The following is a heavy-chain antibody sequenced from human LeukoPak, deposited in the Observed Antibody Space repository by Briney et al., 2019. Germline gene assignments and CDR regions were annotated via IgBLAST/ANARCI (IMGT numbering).Heavy chain of an antibody. CDR1: GFTFSSYA. V-gene: IGHV3-23*01. D-gene: IGHD1-14*01. Sequence: GGSLRLSCAASGFTFSSYAMSWVRQAPGKGLEWVTVISGSGGTTHYADSVKGRFTISRDNSKNTLYLQMNSLRGEDTAVYYCAKDGQVNQPDRLFTDWGQGTLVIVSS. CDR3: AKDGQVNQPDRLFTD. J-gene: IGHJ4*02. CDR2: ISGSGGTT.